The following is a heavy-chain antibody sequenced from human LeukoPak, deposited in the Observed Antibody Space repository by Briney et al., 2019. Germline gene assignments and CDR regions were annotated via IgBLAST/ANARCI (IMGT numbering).Heavy chain of an antibody. J-gene: IGHJ5*02. CDR2: IYSGGST. V-gene: IGHV3-66*01. CDR3: ARDQITMVRGVIMRWFDP. CDR1: GFTVSSNY. D-gene: IGHD3-10*01. Sequence: GGSLRLSCAASGFTVSSNYMSWVRQAPGKGLEWVSVIYSGGSTYYADSVKGRFTISRDNSKNTLYLQMNSLRAEDTAVYYCARDQITMVRGVIMRWFDPWGQGTLVTVSS.